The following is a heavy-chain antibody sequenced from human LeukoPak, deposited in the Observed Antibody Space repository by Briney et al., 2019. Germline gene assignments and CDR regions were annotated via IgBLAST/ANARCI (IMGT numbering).Heavy chain of an antibody. CDR1: GYTFTAYY. V-gene: IGHV1-2*02. J-gene: IGHJ4*02. CDR2: INPHSGAT. CDR3: ARVGRGYSYGYFDY. Sequence: ASVKVSCKASGYTFTAYYMHWVRQAPGQGLEWMGWINPHSGATTYAQKFQGRLSMTRDESISTAYMELNRLISDDTAFYYCARVGRGYSYGYFDYWGQGTLLT. D-gene: IGHD5-18*01.